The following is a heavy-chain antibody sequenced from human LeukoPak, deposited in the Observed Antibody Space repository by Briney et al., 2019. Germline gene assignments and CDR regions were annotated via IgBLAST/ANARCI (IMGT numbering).Heavy chain of an antibody. CDR3: AKDKVDYFESGDAFDI. J-gene: IGHJ3*02. CDR2: ISYDGSNK. CDR1: GLTFSSYG. V-gene: IGHV3-30*18. D-gene: IGHD3-22*01. Sequence: QPGRSRRLSCAASGLTFSSYGMHWVRQAPGKGLEWVAVISYDGSNKYYADSVKGRFTISRDNSKNTLYLQMNSLRAEDTSVYYCAKDKVDYFESGDAFDIWGQGTMVTVSS.